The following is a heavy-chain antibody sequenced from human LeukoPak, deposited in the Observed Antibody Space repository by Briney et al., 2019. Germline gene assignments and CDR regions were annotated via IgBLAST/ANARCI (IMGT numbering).Heavy chain of an antibody. Sequence: PSETLSLTCTVSGGSVSSGSYYWSWIRQPPGKGLEWIGYIYYSGSTNYNPSLKSRVTISADTSKNQFSLKLSSVTAADTAVYYCARTIGAVAVDYWGQGTLVTVSS. J-gene: IGHJ4*02. V-gene: IGHV4-61*01. CDR1: GGSVSSGSYY. CDR3: ARTIGAVAVDY. D-gene: IGHD6-19*01. CDR2: IYYSGST.